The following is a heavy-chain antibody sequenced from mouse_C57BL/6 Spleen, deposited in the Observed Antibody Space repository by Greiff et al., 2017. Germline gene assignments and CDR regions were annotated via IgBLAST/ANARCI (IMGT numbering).Heavy chain of an antibody. J-gene: IGHJ2*01. Sequence: QVQLQQPGAELVMPGASVKLSCKASGYTFTSYWMHWVKQRPGQGLEWIGEIDPSDSYTNYNQKFKGKSTLTVDKSSSTAYMQLSSLTSEDSAVYYCARGDPYYYGSSSFDYWGQGTTLTVSS. D-gene: IGHD1-1*01. V-gene: IGHV1-69*01. CDR3: ARGDPYYYGSSSFDY. CDR1: GYTFTSYW. CDR2: IDPSDSYT.